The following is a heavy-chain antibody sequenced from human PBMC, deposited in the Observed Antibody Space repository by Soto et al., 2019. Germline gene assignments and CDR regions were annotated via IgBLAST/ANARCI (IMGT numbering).Heavy chain of an antibody. D-gene: IGHD2-15*01. CDR3: ARSAPPRDIVVVVAATVRRLFDP. V-gene: IGHV4-34*01. J-gene: IGHJ5*02. Sequence: QVQLQQWGAGLLKPSETLSLTCAVYGGSFSGYYWRWIRQPPGKGLEWIGEINHSGSTNYNPSLKSRVTISVDTAKNQFSLKLSSVTAADTAVYYCARSAPPRDIVVVVAATVRRLFDPWGQGTLVTVSS. CDR2: INHSGST. CDR1: GGSFSGYY.